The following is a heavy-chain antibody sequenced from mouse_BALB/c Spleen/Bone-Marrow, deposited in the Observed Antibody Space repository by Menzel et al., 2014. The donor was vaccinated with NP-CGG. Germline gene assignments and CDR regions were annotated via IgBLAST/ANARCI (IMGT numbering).Heavy chain of an antibody. CDR3: ARGGYDGAWFAY. CDR1: GYTFTTYY. Sequence: VQLVESGPELVKPGASVRISCKASGYTFTTYYIHWVKQRPGQGLEWIGWIYPGNVNTNYSEKFKGKATLTADKSSSTAYMQLSSLTSEDSAVYFCARGGYDGAWFAYWGQGTLVTVSA. D-gene: IGHD2-14*01. V-gene: IGHV1S56*01. J-gene: IGHJ3*01. CDR2: IYPGNVNT.